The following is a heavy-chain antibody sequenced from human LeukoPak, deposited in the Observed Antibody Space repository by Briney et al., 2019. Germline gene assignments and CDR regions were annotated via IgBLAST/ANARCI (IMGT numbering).Heavy chain of an antibody. CDR3: ARGQSSYFAMDV. Sequence: SQALSLTCAISGDSVSRNSAAWDWIRQSPSRGLEWLGRTHYTSKWNNDYAVSVKSRITINPDTSKNQFSLHLNSVTPEDTAVYYCARGQSSYFAMDVWGQGTTVTVS. D-gene: IGHD5-24*01. V-gene: IGHV6-1*01. CDR2: THYTSKWNN. CDR1: GDSVSRNSAA. J-gene: IGHJ6*02.